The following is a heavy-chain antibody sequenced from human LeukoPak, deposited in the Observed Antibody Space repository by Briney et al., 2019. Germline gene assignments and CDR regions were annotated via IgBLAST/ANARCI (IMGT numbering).Heavy chain of an antibody. Sequence: GGSLRLSCAASGFTFSSYAMNWVRQAPGKGLEWVSSISSSSSYIYYADSVKGRFTISRDNAKNSLYLQMNSLRAEDTAVYYCARDRQPYSSGWPIDYWGQGTLVTVSS. CDR2: ISSSSSYI. D-gene: IGHD6-19*01. V-gene: IGHV3-21*01. CDR1: GFTFSSYA. CDR3: ARDRQPYSSGWPIDY. J-gene: IGHJ4*02.